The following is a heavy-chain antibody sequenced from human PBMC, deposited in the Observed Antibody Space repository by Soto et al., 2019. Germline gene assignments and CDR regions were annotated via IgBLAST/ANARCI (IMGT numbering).Heavy chain of an antibody. CDR2: IYHSGST. Sequence: SDPLSLTFAVPGYSITCGYYWGWIRQPPGKGLEWIGSIYHSGSTYYNPSLKSRVTISVDTSKNQFSLKLSSVTAADTAVYYCARSLVKSPENWGQGTLVTVSS. V-gene: IGHV4-38-2*01. CDR3: ARSLVKSPEN. J-gene: IGHJ4*02. CDR1: GYSITCGYY. D-gene: IGHD2-21*01.